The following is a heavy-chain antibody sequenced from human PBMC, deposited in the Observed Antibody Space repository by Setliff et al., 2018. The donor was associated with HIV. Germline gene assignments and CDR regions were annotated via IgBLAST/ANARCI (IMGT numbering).Heavy chain of an antibody. V-gene: IGHV4-38-2*02. Sequence: SETLSLTCAVSGYSISSGYYWGWIRQPPGKGLEWIGSIYHSGSTYYNPSLKSRVTISLDTSKNQFSLKLSSVTAADTAVYYCARDIQAVGTGWFDPWGQGTLVTVSS. CDR2: IYHSGST. J-gene: IGHJ5*02. CDR3: ARDIQAVGTGWFDP. D-gene: IGHD6-13*01. CDR1: GYSISSGYY.